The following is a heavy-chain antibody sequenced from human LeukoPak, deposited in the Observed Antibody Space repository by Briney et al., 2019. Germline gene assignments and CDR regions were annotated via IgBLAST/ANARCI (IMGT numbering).Heavy chain of an antibody. CDR2: IYTSGST. CDR3: GRDKGYGSGSYSGRNWFDP. D-gene: IGHD3-10*01. V-gene: IGHV4-4*07. Sequence: PSETLSLTCTVSGGSISSYYWSWIRQPAGKGLEWIGRIYTSGSTNYNPSLKSRVTMSVDTSKNQFSLKLSSVTAADTAVYYCGRDKGYGSGSYSGRNWFDPWGQGTLVTVS. CDR1: GGSISSYY. J-gene: IGHJ5*02.